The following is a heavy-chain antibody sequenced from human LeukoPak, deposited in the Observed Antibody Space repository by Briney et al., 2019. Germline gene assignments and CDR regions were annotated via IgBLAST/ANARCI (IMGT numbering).Heavy chain of an antibody. V-gene: IGHV1-69*01. J-gene: IGHJ6*03. D-gene: IGHD5-18*01. CDR1: GGTFSSYA. CDR2: IIPIFGTA. Sequence: GSSVKVSCKASGGTFSSYAISWVRQAPGQGLEWMGGIIPIFGTANYAQKFQGRVTITADESTSTAYMELSSLRSDDTAVYYCARDGGYSLPFYYYYYMDVWGKGTTVTVSS. CDR3: ARDGGYSLPFYYYYYMDV.